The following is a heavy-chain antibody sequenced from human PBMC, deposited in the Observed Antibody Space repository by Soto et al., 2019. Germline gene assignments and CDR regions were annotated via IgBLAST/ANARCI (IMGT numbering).Heavy chain of an antibody. V-gene: IGHV5-10-1*01. Sequence: GESLKISCRASGYRFTSYWISWVRQMPGKGLEWMGRIDPSDSYTNYNPSFQGHVTFSVDRSNSTAYLQWNSLKAPDTAVYYCARLHRRHATNGQFDFWGHGTLVTVSS. CDR1: GYRFTSYW. J-gene: IGHJ4*01. D-gene: IGHD2-8*01. CDR3: ARLHRRHATNGQFDF. CDR2: IDPSDSYT.